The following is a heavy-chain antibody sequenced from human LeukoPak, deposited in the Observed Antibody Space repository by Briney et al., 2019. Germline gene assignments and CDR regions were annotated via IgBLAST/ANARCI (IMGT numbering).Heavy chain of an antibody. D-gene: IGHD3-3*01. V-gene: IGHV3-30-3*01. CDR2: ISNAGSNN. J-gene: IGHJ4*02. CDR1: GFTFSNYG. CDR3: ARDGYEFWSGYYHGAYFDY. Sequence: GRSLRLSCGASGFTFSNYGMHWVRQAPGKGLEWVALISNAGSNNYYADSVKGRFTISRDNSKNTLYLHMNSLRAEDTGVYYCARDGYEFWSGYYHGAYFDYWGQGTLVTVSS.